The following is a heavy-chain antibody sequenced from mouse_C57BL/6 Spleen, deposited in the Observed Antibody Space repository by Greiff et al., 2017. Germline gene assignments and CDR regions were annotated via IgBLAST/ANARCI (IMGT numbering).Heavy chain of an antibody. CDR2: IDPSDSYT. Sequence: QVQLQQPGAELVKPGASVKLSCKASGYTFTSYWMQWVKQRPGQGLEWIGEIDPSDSYTNYNQKFKGKATLTVDTSSSTAYMQLSSLTSEDSAVYYCARRRELSYYYAMDYWGQGTSVTVSS. CDR3: ARRRELSYYYAMDY. V-gene: IGHV1-50*01. J-gene: IGHJ4*01. CDR1: GYTFTSYW.